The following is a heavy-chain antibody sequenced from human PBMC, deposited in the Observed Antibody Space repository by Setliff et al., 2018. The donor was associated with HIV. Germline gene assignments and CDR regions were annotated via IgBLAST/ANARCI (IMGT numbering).Heavy chain of an antibody. Sequence: QSGGSLRLSCAASGFTFSTYAMSWVRQAPGKGLEWVSGISGGGYTTYYADSVKGRFTISRDNSKNTIYLQMNSLRAEDTAVYYCAKDRGEVPTAFFDYWGQGTLVTVSS. CDR2: ISGGGYTT. J-gene: IGHJ4*02. V-gene: IGHV3-23*01. D-gene: IGHD2-2*01. CDR1: GFTFSTYA. CDR3: AKDRGEVPTAFFDY.